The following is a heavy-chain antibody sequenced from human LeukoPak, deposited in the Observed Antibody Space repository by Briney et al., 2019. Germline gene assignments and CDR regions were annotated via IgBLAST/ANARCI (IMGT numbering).Heavy chain of an antibody. CDR3: ATPTYFDILSGG. CDR2: IHHSGST. Sequence: SETLSLTCAVSGDSISNNHWWSWVRQSPEKGLEWIGEIHHSGSTTHNPSLKSRVTISVDKSKNQISLKLRSVTAADTAVYYCATPTYFDILSGGWGQGTLVTVSS. CDR1: GDSISNNHW. J-gene: IGHJ4*02. D-gene: IGHD3-9*01. V-gene: IGHV4-4*02.